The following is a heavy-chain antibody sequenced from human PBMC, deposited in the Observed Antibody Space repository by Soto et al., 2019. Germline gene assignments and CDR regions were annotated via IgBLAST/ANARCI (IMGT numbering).Heavy chain of an antibody. D-gene: IGHD2-2*02. CDR1: GFTFSSYS. Sequence: GGSLRLSCAASGFTFSSYSMNWVRQAPGKGLEWVSSISSSSSYIYYADSVKGRFTISRDNAKNSLYLQMNSLRAEDTAVYYCARVLGSLCSSTSCYKVDYYYYMDVWGKGTTVTVSS. V-gene: IGHV3-21*01. J-gene: IGHJ6*03. CDR2: ISSSSSYI. CDR3: ARVLGSLCSSTSCYKVDYYYYMDV.